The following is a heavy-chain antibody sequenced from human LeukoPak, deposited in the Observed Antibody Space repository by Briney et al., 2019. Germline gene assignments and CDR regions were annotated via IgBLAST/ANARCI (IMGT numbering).Heavy chain of an antibody. CDR1: GFTFSSYG. D-gene: IGHD1-7*01. CDR3: AKRRGLELLYYYYMDV. Sequence: GGSLRLSCAASGFTFSSYGMSWVRQAPGKGLEWVSAISGSGGSTYYADSVKGRFTISRDNSKNTLYLQMNSLRAEDTAVYYCAKRRGLELLYYYYMDVWGKGTTVTLSS. CDR2: ISGSGGST. V-gene: IGHV3-23*01. J-gene: IGHJ6*03.